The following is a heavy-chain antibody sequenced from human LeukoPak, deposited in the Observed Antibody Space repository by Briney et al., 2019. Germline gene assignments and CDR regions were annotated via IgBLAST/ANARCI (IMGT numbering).Heavy chain of an antibody. CDR1: GYTFTSYF. CDR3: AGTAGRTFDY. CDR2: INPSGGST. V-gene: IGHV1-46*01. J-gene: IGHJ4*02. Sequence: ASVKVSCKASGYTFTSYFMHWVRQAPGQGLEWMGIINPSGGSTSYAQKFQGRVTMTRDTSTSTVYMKLSCLRSEDTAVYYCAGTAGRTFDYWGQGTLVTVSS. D-gene: IGHD6-6*01.